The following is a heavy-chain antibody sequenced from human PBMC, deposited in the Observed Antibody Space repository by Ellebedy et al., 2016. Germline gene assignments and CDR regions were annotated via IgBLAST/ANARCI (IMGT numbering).Heavy chain of an antibody. J-gene: IGHJ3*02. CDR3: ARYCSGGSCYPLINDAFDI. D-gene: IGHD2-15*01. V-gene: IGHV3-30*19. Sequence: GESLKISXAASGFTFSGYWMHWVRHSPGKGLERVAVISYDGSNKYYADSVKGRFTISRDNSKNTLYLQMNSLRAEDTAVYYCARYCSGGSCYPLINDAFDIWGQGTMVTVSS. CDR2: ISYDGSNK. CDR1: GFTFSGYW.